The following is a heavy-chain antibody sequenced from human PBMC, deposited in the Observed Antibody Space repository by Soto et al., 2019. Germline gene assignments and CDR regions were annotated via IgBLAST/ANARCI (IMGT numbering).Heavy chain of an antibody. J-gene: IGHJ5*02. Sequence: QVQLVQSGAEVKKPGSSVKVSCKSSGGTFSTYTLAWVRQAPGQGLEWVGGIIPIFGTANYPQKFKGRVTITADESTSTAYMELSCLRSEDTAVYYCARSQDSSGYWNSCFDPWGQGTLVTVSS. V-gene: IGHV1-69*01. CDR3: ARSQDSSGYWNSCFDP. D-gene: IGHD3-22*01. CDR1: GGTFSTYT. CDR2: IIPIFGTA.